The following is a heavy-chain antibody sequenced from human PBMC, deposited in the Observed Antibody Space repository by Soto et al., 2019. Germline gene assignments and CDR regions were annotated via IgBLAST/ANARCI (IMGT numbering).Heavy chain of an antibody. D-gene: IGHD3-16*01. CDR3: ARWGCGYAPRTVMITFGGATDHYMDV. CDR1: GYTFTGYY. CDR2: INPNSGGT. J-gene: IGHJ6*03. Sequence: ASVKVSCKASGYTFTGYYMHWVRQAPGQGHKWKGWINPNSGGTNYAQNFQGWVTMTRDTSISTAYMELSRLRSDDTAVYYCARWGCGYAPRTVMITFGGATDHYMDVWGKGTTVTVSS. V-gene: IGHV1-2*04.